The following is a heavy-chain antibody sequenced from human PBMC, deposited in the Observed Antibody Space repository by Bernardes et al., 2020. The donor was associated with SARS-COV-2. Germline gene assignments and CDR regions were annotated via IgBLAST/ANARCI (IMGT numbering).Heavy chain of an antibody. J-gene: IGHJ5*02. D-gene: IGHD3-22*01. V-gene: IGHV4-59*01. CDR3: ARERTYYYDFSGNYWFDP. CDR2: VHYSGNS. CDR1: GASIRSYY. Sequence: SETLSLTCAVSGASIRSYYWSWIRQPPGKGLEWIGYVHYSGNSDYNPSLKSRVTISVDTSENQISLNLSSVTAADTAVYYCARERTYYYDFSGNYWFDPWGQGTLVTVSS.